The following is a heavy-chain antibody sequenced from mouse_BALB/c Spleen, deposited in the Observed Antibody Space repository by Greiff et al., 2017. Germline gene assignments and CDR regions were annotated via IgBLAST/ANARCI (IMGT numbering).Heavy chain of an antibody. CDR2: ISSGSGTI. V-gene: IGHV5-17*02. CDR1: GFTFSSYG. J-gene: IGHJ1*01. CDR3: ARSFTDWYFDV. Sequence: VQLKESGGGLVQPGGSRKLSCAASGFTFSSYGMHWVRQAPEKGLEWVAYISSGSGTIYYADTVKGRFTISRDNPKTTLFLQLTSLRSEDTAMYYCARSFTDWYFDVWGAGTTVTVSS.